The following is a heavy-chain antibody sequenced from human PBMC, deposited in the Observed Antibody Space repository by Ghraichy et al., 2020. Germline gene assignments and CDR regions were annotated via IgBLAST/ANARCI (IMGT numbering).Heavy chain of an antibody. CDR3: ARGPRFYGRSGGSLYEFDY. Sequence: ASVKVSCKASGYTFTGYYMHWVRQAPGQGLEWMGWINPNSGGTNYAQKFQGRVTMTRDTSISTAYMELSRLRSDDTAVYYCARGPRFYGRSGGSLYEFDYWGQGTLVTVSS. V-gene: IGHV1-2*02. CDR1: GYTFTGYY. D-gene: IGHD2-15*01. CDR2: INPNSGGT. J-gene: IGHJ4*02.